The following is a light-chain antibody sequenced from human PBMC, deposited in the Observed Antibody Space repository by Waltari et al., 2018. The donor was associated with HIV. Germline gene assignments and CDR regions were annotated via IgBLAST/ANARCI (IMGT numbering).Light chain of an antibody. CDR1: QLGDKY. CDR2: QDS. CDR3: QAWDSSSVV. J-gene: IGLJ2*01. Sequence: SYELTQPPSVSVPPRHTASITCTGDQLGDKYACWYQQKPGQAPVLVIYQDSKRPSGIPERFSGSNSGNTATLTISGTQAMDEADYYCQAWDSSSVVFGGGTKLTVL. V-gene: IGLV3-1*01.